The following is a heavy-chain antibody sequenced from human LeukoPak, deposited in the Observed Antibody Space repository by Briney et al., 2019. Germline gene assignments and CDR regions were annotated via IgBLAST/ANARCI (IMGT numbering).Heavy chain of an antibody. Sequence: GGSLRLSCAASGFTFSSYSMNWVRQAPGKGLEWVSSISSSSSYIYYADSVKGRFTISRDNAKNSLYLQMNSLRAEDTAVYYCAIGLRYFDWMTLDYWGQGTLVTVSS. CDR2: ISSSSSYI. CDR1: GFTFSSYS. D-gene: IGHD3-9*01. J-gene: IGHJ4*02. CDR3: AIGLRYFDWMTLDY. V-gene: IGHV3-21*01.